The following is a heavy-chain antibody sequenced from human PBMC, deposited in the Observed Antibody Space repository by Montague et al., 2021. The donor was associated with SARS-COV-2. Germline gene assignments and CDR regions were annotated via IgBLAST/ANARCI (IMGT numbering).Heavy chain of an antibody. Sequence: SETLSLTCTVSGGSISCSSYYWGWIRQPPGKGLEWIGSIYYSGSTYYNPSLKSRVTISVDTSKNQFSLKLSSVTAADTAVYYCARQGDQLLLEYWFDPWGQGTLVTVSS. CDR1: GGSISCSSYY. D-gene: IGHD2-2*01. CDR3: ARQGDQLLLEYWFDP. CDR2: IYYSGST. J-gene: IGHJ5*02. V-gene: IGHV4-39*01.